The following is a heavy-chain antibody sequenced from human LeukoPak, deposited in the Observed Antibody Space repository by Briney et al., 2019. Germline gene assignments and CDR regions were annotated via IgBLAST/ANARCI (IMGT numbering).Heavy chain of an antibody. CDR1: GFTFRNYW. CDR2: LNRDERTT. CDR3: GRGHYGYNSIDF. V-gene: IGHV3-74*01. Sequence: PGASLTLSCAASGFTFRNYWMHWVRQAPGKGLGSLSRLNRDERTTHYADSVKGRFTISRDNTKKPLYLQMTSLSAQHTPVSALGRGHYGYNSIDFWGEGRLVNV. D-gene: IGHD5-24*01. J-gene: IGHJ4*02.